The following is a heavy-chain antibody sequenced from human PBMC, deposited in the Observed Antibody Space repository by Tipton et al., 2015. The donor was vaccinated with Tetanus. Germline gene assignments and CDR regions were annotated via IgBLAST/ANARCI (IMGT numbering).Heavy chain of an antibody. CDR3: AXDRXXYIYYGTDV. D-gene: IGHD3-22*01. CDR2: INPNGGDT. Sequence: QLVQSGAEVKKPXXSVXXXCKXXXFTXXXYXXXWVXXXPGXXXEWMGWINPNGGDTSYAQKFQGRVTMTRDTSISTAYMELSRLRXDDTXVXYCAXDRXXYIYYGTDVWGQGTTVTVSS. CDR1: XFTXXXYX. J-gene: IGHJ6*02. V-gene: IGHV1-2*02.